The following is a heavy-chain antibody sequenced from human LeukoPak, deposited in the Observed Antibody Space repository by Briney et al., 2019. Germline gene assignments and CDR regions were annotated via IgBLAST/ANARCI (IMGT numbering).Heavy chain of an antibody. CDR1: GGSISSYY. CDR3: ARDSDYGSGSYYSD. J-gene: IGHJ4*02. CDR2: IYYSGST. V-gene: IGHV4-59*01. Sequence: SETRSLTCTVSGGSISSYYWSWIRQPPGKGLEWIGYIYYSGSTNYNPSLKSRVTISVDTSKNQFSLKLSSVTAADTAVYYCARDSDYGSGSYYSDWGQGTLVTVSS. D-gene: IGHD3-10*01.